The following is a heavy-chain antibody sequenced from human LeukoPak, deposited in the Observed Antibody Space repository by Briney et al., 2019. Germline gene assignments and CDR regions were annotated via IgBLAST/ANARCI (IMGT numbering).Heavy chain of an antibody. Sequence: SETLSLTCTVSGGSISSGSYYWSSIRQPAGKGLEWIGRIYTSGSTNYNPSLKSRVTISVDTSKNQFSLKLSSVTAADTAVYYCARDRRAAAGLYYYYYMDVWGKGTTVTDSS. V-gene: IGHV4-61*02. CDR3: ARDRRAAAGLYYYYYMDV. J-gene: IGHJ6*03. CDR1: GGSISSGSYY. CDR2: IYTSGST. D-gene: IGHD6-13*01.